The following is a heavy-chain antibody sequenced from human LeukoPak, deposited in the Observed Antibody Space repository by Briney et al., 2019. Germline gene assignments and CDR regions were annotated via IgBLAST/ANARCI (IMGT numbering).Heavy chain of an antibody. CDR3: ARMVRGLPFDY. Sequence: PSQTLSLTCAVSGGSISSGGYSWSWIRQPPGKGLEWIGYIYHSGSTYYNPSLKSRVTISVDGSKNQFSLKLSSVTAADTAVYYCARMVRGLPFDYWGQGTLVTVSS. J-gene: IGHJ4*02. D-gene: IGHD3-10*01. V-gene: IGHV4-30-2*01. CDR1: GGSISSGGYS. CDR2: IYHSGST.